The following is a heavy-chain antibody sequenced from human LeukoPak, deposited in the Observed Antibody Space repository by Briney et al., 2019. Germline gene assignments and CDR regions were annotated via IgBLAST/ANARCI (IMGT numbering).Heavy chain of an antibody. CDR2: ISYDGSNT. J-gene: IGHJ4*02. V-gene: IGHV3-30-3*01. CDR1: GFSFSHYA. D-gene: IGHD1-1*01. Sequence: GGSLRLSCTASGFSFSHYAMHWIRQAPGKGLEWVALISYDGSNTYYGDSVKGRFTIPRGNSNNTLYLQMNSLRPEDTAISYCATVSADNTFAVGSFFDNWGQGTLVTVSS. CDR3: ATVSADNTFAVGSFFDN.